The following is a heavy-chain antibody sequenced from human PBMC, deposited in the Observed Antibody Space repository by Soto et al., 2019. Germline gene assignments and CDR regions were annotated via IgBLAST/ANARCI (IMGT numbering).Heavy chain of an antibody. CDR1: GGSVSSGSYY. V-gene: IGHV4-61*01. CDR3: ARDRRGGSYTGP. J-gene: IGHJ5*02. Sequence: LSLTCTVSGGSVSSGSYYWSWIRQPPGKGLEWIGYIYYSGSTNYNPSLKSRVTISVDTSKNQFSLKLSSVTAADTAVNYCARDRRGGSYTGPWGQGTLVTVSS. D-gene: IGHD1-26*01. CDR2: IYYSGST.